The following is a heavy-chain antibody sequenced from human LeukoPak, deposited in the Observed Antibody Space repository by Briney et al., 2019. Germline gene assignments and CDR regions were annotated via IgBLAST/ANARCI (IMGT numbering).Heavy chain of an antibody. V-gene: IGHV1-2*02. CDR1: GYTFTGYY. CDR3: ARDRFLEWLFDY. Sequence: GASVKVSCKASGYTFTGYYMHWVRQAPGQGLVWMGWINPNSGGTNYAQKFQGRVTMTRDTSISTAYMELSRLRSDDTAVYYCARDRFLEWLFDYWGQGTLVTVSS. D-gene: IGHD3-3*01. J-gene: IGHJ4*02. CDR2: INPNSGGT.